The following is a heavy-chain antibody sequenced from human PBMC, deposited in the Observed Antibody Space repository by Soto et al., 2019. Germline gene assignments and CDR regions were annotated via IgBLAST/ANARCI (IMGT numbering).Heavy chain of an antibody. V-gene: IGHV3-74*01. Sequence: GGSLRLSCAASGFTFSSYSMNWVRQAPGKGLVWVSRINSDGSSTSYADSVKGRFTISRDNAKNTLYLQMNSLRAEDTAVYYCAIISYGDYVDWDYWGQGTLVTVSS. CDR1: GFTFSSYS. CDR2: INSDGSST. D-gene: IGHD4-17*01. J-gene: IGHJ4*02. CDR3: AIISYGDYVDWDY.